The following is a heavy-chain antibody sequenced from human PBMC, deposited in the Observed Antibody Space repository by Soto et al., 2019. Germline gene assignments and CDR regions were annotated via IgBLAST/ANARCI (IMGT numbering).Heavy chain of an antibody. CDR1: GFTFSSYG. D-gene: IGHD1-26*01. CDR3: ANDRDSGSCRTSFGY. CDR2: IWYDGSNK. J-gene: IGHJ4*02. V-gene: IGHV3-33*06. Sequence: PGGSLRLSCAASGFTFSSYGMHWVRQAPGKGLEWVAVIWYDGSNKYYADSVKGRFTISRDNSKNTLYLQMNSLRAEDTAVYYCANDRDSGSCRTSFGYWGQGTLVTVSS.